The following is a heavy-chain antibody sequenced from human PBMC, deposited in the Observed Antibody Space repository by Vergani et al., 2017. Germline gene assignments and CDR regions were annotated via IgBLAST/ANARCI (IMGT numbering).Heavy chain of an antibody. J-gene: IGHJ6*02. V-gene: IGHV4-34*01. CDR3: ARVSGPVVRGHYGMDV. CDR2: INHSGST. CDR1: GGSFSGYY. Sequence: QVQLQQWGAGLLKPSETLSLTCAVYGGSFSGYYWSWIRQPPGKGLGWIGEINHSGSTNNNPSLKSRVTISVDTSKNQFSLKLSSVTAADTAVYYCARVSGPVVRGHYGMDVWGQXP. D-gene: IGHD3-10*01.